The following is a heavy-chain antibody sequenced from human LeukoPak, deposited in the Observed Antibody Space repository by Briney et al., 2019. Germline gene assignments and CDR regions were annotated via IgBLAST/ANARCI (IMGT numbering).Heavy chain of an antibody. CDR1: GFIFSSYA. V-gene: IGHV3-23*01. J-gene: IGHJ4*02. CDR2: ISGSGGST. Sequence: GGSLRLSCEASGFIFSSYAMSWVRQAPGKGLEWVSAISGSGGSTYYADSVKGRFTISRDNSKNTLYLQMNSLRAEDTAVYYCAKGGTEGYDILTGLDYWGQGTLVTVSS. D-gene: IGHD3-9*01. CDR3: AKGGTEGYDILTGLDY.